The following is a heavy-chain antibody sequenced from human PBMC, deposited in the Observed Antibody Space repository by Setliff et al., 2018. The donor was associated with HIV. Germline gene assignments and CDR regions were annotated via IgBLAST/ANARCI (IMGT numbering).Heavy chain of an antibody. CDR2: IYSTGRT. CDR1: GGLISSSGSY. D-gene: IGHD3-22*01. CDR3: ASRVYYYDSSGYLREEGFDP. V-gene: IGHV4-39*01. J-gene: IGHJ5*02. Sequence: SETLSLTCTVSGGLISSSGSYWGWIRQPPGKGLEWIGNIYSTGRTYYKLSLESRVTISIDTSKNQLSLNVNSVTAADTAVYYCASRVYYYDSSGYLREEGFDPWGQGTLVTVSS.